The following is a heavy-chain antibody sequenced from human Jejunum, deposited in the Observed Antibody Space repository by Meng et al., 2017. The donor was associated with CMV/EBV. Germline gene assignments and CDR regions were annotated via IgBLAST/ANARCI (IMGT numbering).Heavy chain of an antibody. CDR1: GYTVNTYG. V-gene: IGHV1-18*01. CDR3: RRWIYFDY. Sequence: QLLQSLVAVKMPGASSQAAAKASGYTVNTYGISLVRQASGKVLGLMGSISTYNGDTHYAQKHPGWVTIPTATSTNTFHMELRSLRSIDTAVYYCRRWIYFDYWGQGTLVTVSS. D-gene: IGHD5-24*01. J-gene: IGHJ4*02. CDR2: ISTYNGDT.